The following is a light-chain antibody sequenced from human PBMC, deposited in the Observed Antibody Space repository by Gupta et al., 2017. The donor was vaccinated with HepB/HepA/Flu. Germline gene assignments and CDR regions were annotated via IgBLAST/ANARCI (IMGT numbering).Light chain of an antibody. V-gene: IGKV1-39*01. J-gene: IGKJ4*01. CDR3: QQGYSSPLT. CDR1: HSISRS. Sequence: DIQMTQSPSSLSASVGDRVTITCRASHSISRSLHWYQQKPGKAPNLLIYAASSLHSGVPSRFSGSGSGTDFTLTISNLQPEDFASCYCQQGYSSPLTFGGRTKLEIK. CDR2: AAS.